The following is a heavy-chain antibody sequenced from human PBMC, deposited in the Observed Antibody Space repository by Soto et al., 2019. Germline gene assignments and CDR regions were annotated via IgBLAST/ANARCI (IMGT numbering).Heavy chain of an antibody. D-gene: IGHD1-26*01. V-gene: IGHV3-23*01. CDR1: GFTFSSYA. CDR3: AKGGWDSGSYYGVDY. CDR2: ISGSGGSK. Sequence: EVQLLESGGGLVQPGGSLRLSCAASGFTFSSYAMSWVRQAPGKGLEWVSGISGSGGSKYYADSVKGRFTISRDKSKNTLYLQMHSLRAEDTAVYYCAKGGWDSGSYYGVDYRGQGTLVTVSS. J-gene: IGHJ4*02.